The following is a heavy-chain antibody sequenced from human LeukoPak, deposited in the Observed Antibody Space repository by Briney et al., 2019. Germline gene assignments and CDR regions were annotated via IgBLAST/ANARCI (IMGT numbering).Heavy chain of an antibody. D-gene: IGHD3-10*02. J-gene: IGHJ3*01. CDR2: IHYSGST. V-gene: IGHV4-31*03. CDR3: ARGWGYYVLDL. Sequence: SQTLSLTCTVSGGSISSGGYYWRWTRQLRGKGVGWIEYIHYSGSTYYNPSPYLQTRVTISVETSKNKFSLKLSSVTAADTAVYYCARGWGYYVLDLWGQGTLVTVSS. CDR1: GGSISSGGYY.